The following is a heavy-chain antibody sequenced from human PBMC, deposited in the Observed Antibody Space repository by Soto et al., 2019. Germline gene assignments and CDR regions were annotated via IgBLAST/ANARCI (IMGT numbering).Heavy chain of an antibody. CDR3: AKDPESGSDTDY. D-gene: IGHD1-26*01. J-gene: IGHJ4*02. CDR1: GFTLSGFG. CDR2: ISYDGSNK. Sequence: QVQLVESGGGVVKPGRSLRLSCEAPGFTLSGFGMHGVGQAPGKGLEWVAVISYDGSNKYYADSVKGRFTISRDNSKNTLYLQMNSLRAEDTAVYYCAKDPESGSDTDYWGQGTLVTVSS. V-gene: IGHV3-30*18.